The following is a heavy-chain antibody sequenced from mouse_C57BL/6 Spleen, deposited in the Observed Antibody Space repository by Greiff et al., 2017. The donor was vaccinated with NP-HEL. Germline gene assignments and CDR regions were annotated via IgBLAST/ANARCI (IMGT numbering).Heavy chain of an antibody. CDR1: GYSITSGYY. CDR2: ISYDGSN. J-gene: IGHJ3*01. V-gene: IGHV3-6*01. Sequence: EVKLQESGPGLVKPSQSLSLTCSVTGYSITSGYYWNWIRQFPGNKLEWMGYISYDGSNNYNPSLKNRISITRDTSKNQFFLKLNSVTTEDTATYYCARSYDAWFAYWGQGTLVTVSA. D-gene: IGHD2-12*01. CDR3: ARSYDAWFAY.